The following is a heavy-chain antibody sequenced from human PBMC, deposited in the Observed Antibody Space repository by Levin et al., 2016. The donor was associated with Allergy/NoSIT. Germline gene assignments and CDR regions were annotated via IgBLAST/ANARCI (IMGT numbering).Heavy chain of an antibody. CDR3: ARLSMTATLLDY. CDR2: ISYSGNT. CDR1: GASINSTSYY. D-gene: IGHD2-21*02. Sequence: SETLSLTCTVSGASINSTSYYWGWIRQPPGRGLEWIGGISYSGNTYYNPSLKTRVTISVDTSKNQFSLKLSSVTAADTAVYYCARLSMTATLLDYWGQGTLVTVSS. J-gene: IGHJ4*02. V-gene: IGHV4-39*01.